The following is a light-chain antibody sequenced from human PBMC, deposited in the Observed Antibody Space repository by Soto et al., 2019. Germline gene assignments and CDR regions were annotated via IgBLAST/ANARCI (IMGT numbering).Light chain of an antibody. Sequence: EVVLTQSPVTLSLSPGERATLSCRASQSVSSYLAWYQQNPGQAPRLLIYDVSNRATGIPARFSGSGSGTEFTLTISSLEPEDFAVYYCQQRNYWQVTFGQGTRLEI. CDR1: QSVSSY. J-gene: IGKJ5*01. CDR3: QQRNYWQVT. V-gene: IGKV3-11*01. CDR2: DVS.